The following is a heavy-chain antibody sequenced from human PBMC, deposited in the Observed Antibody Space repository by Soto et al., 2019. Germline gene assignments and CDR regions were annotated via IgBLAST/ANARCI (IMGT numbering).Heavy chain of an antibody. CDR1: GFIFDNYA. D-gene: IGHD5-12*01. V-gene: IGHV3-23*01. Sequence: EVQLLESGGGLVQPGGSLRLSCAVSGFIFDNYAMSWVRQAPGKGLEWVSALSGSGSTAYYADSVKGRFTISRDNSKNTLYLQMNSLRAEDTAVYYCAKDSGYDLHEALDYWGQGTLVTVSS. CDR3: AKDSGYDLHEALDY. J-gene: IGHJ4*02. CDR2: LSGSGSTA.